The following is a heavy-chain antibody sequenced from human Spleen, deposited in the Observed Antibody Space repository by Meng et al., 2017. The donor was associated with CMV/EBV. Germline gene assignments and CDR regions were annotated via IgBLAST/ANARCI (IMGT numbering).Heavy chain of an antibody. Sequence: GESLKISCAASGFRFSDYWMSWVRQSPGTGLEWVANIKRDGIEKYYVDSVKGRFTISRDNSKNTLYLQMNSLRAEDTAVYYCARDGEGYYYGSGHYYYGMDVWGQGTTVTVSS. D-gene: IGHD3-10*01. CDR2: IKRDGIEK. CDR1: GFRFSDYW. V-gene: IGHV3-7*01. CDR3: ARDGEGYYYGSGHYYYGMDV. J-gene: IGHJ6*02.